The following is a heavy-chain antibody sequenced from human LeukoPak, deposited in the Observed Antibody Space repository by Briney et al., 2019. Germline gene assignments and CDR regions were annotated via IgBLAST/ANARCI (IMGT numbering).Heavy chain of an antibody. D-gene: IGHD3-3*01. CDR1: GFTFSSYS. CDR3: ARDYRITIFGVASYGMDV. V-gene: IGHV3-21*01. Sequence: GGSLRLSCAASGFTFSSYSMNWVRQAPGKGLEWVSSISSSSSYIYYADSVKGRFTISRDNAKNSLYLQMNSLRAEDTAVYYCARDYRITIFGVASYGMDVWGQGTTVTVSS. CDR2: ISSSSSYI. J-gene: IGHJ6*02.